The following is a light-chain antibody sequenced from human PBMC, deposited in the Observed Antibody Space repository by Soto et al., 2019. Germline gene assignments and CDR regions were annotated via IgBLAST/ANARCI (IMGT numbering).Light chain of an antibody. CDR3: TSYAGGNNV. J-gene: IGLJ1*01. V-gene: IGLV2-8*01. CDR2: EVN. CDR1: SSDVGGYNY. Sequence: QSALTQPPSASGSPGQSVTISCTGTSSDVGGYNYVSWYQQYPGKVPKLMVYEVNKRPSGVPDRFSGSKSGNTASLTVSGXXXXXEADYYCTSYAGGNNVFGTGTKLT.